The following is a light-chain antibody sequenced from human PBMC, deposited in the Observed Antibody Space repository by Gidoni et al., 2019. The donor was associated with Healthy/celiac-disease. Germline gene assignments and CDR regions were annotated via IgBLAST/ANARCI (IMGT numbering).Light chain of an antibody. J-gene: IGLJ2*01. CDR1: KLGDKY. CDR2: QAS. CDR3: QAWDSSPASV. Sequence: SYELTQPPSVSVSPGQTASITCSGDKLGDKYACWYQQKPGQSPVLGIYQASKRPSGIPERFSGSHSGNTATLTISGTQAMDEADYYCQAWDSSPASVFGGGTKLTVL. V-gene: IGLV3-1*01.